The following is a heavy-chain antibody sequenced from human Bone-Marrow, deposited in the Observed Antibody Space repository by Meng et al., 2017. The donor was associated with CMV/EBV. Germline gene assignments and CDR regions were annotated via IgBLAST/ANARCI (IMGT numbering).Heavy chain of an antibody. Sequence: GESLKISCAASGFTFSSYSMNWVRQAPGKGLEWVSYISSSSSTIYYADSVKGRFTISRDNAKNSLYLQMNSLRAEDTAVYYCARAYPSRGFDYWGQGTLVTVSS. D-gene: IGHD3-16*01. CDR3: ARAYPSRGFDY. J-gene: IGHJ4*02. V-gene: IGHV3-48*04. CDR2: ISSSSSTI. CDR1: GFTFSSYS.